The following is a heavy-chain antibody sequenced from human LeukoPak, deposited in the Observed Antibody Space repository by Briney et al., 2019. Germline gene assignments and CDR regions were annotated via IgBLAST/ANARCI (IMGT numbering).Heavy chain of an antibody. Sequence: GGSLRLSCAASGFTFSTYAMHWVRQAPGKGLEWVALISFDGSNKYYADSVRGRFTISRDSSKNTLYLQMNNLRADDTAVYYCARDSSGWYRWFDPWGQGTLVTVSS. J-gene: IGHJ5*02. V-gene: IGHV3-30*04. CDR2: ISFDGSNK. CDR3: ARDSSGWYRWFDP. CDR1: GFTFSTYA. D-gene: IGHD6-19*01.